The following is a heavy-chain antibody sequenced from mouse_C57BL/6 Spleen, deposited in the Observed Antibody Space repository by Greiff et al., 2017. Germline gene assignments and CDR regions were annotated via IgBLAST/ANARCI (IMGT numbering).Heavy chain of an antibody. CDR2: INPNNGGT. Sequence: VQLQQSGPELVKPGASVKIPCKASGYTFTDYNMDWVKQSHGKSLEWIGDINPNNGGTIYNQKFKGKATLTVDKSSSTAYMELRSLTSEDTAVXYCARNDGYYYYYAMDYWGQGTSVTVSS. CDR3: ARNDGYYYYYAMDY. J-gene: IGHJ4*01. CDR1: GYTFTDYN. D-gene: IGHD2-3*01. V-gene: IGHV1-18*01.